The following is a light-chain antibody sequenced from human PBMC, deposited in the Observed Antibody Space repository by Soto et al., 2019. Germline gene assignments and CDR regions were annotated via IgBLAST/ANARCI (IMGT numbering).Light chain of an antibody. CDR2: SAS. V-gene: IGKV1-12*01. CDR3: QQANSFPYT. J-gene: IGKJ2*01. Sequence: DIQMTQSPSSVFASVGDRVIITCRASQGIGSWLTWYQQNPGKAPKLLIYSASTLQSGVPSRFSGSGSGTDFSLTISSLQPEDFATYDCQQANSFPYTFGQGTKLEIK. CDR1: QGIGSW.